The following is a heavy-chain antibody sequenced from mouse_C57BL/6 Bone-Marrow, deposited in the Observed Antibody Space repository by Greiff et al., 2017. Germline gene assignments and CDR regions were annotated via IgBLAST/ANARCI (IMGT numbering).Heavy chain of an antibody. D-gene: IGHD2-5*01. J-gene: IGHJ4*01. V-gene: IGHV1-74*01. CDR2: IHPSDSDT. CDR3: ANSPSAYSSNYEDAMDY. CDR1: GYTFTSYW. Sequence: QVQLQQPGAELVKPGASVKVSCKASGYTFTSYWMHWVKQRPGQGLEWIGRIHPSDSDTNYNQKFKGKATLTVDKSSSTAYMQLSSLTSEDSAVYYCANSPSAYSSNYEDAMDYWGQGTSVTVSS.